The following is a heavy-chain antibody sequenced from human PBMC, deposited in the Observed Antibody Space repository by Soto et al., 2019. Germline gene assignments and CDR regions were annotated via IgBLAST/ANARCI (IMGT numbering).Heavy chain of an antibody. CDR2: ISAYNGNT. Sequence: QVQLVQSGVEVKKPGASVKVSCKASGYTFTSYGISWVRQAPGQGLEWMGWISAYNGNTNYAQKLQGRVTMTTDTSESNAHTVHRALPIAVTAWYYRAGEKHWDRVYYYAYWGQRTLLTVSS. CDR1: GYTFTSYG. J-gene: IGHJ4*02. V-gene: IGHV1-18*01. D-gene: IGHD6-13*01. CDR3: AGEKHWDRVYYYAY.